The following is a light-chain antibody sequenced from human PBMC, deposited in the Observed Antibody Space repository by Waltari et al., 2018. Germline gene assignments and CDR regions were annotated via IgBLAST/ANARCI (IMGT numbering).Light chain of an antibody. Sequence: EIVLTQSPGTLPLSPGVRATLSCRASQSIGRSLVWYQQKPGQAPRLLIYDVSRRATGIPDRFSGSGYGTDFSLTISRLEPEDFAVYYCQKYERLPATFGQGTTVEIK. J-gene: IGKJ1*01. CDR2: DVS. CDR1: QSIGRS. V-gene: IGKV3-20*01. CDR3: QKYERLPAT.